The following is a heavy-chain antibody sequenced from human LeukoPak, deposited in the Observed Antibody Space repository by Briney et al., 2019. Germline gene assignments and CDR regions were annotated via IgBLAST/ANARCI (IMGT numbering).Heavy chain of an antibody. CDR3: ARAPGGNPTTHYFDY. Sequence: PSETLSLTCTVSSGSISSYYWSWIRQPPGKGLEWIGYIYYSGNTNYNPSLKRRVTISVDTSKNQFSLNLSSVTAADTAVYYCARAPGGNPTTHYFDYWGQGTLVTVSS. D-gene: IGHD1-14*01. CDR2: IYYSGNT. V-gene: IGHV4-59*01. J-gene: IGHJ4*02. CDR1: SGSISSYY.